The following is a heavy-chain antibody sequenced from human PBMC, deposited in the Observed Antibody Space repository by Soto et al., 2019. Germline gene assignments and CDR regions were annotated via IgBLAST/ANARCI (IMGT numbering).Heavy chain of an antibody. V-gene: IGHV4-59*11. CDR2: IYYSGST. Sequence: SETLSLTCTVSGGSISSHYWSWIRQPPGKGLEWIGYIYYSGSTNYNPSLKSRVTISVDTSKNQFSLKLSSVTAADTAVYYCARVVVPAAIGAFDIWGQGTMVTVSS. CDR1: GGSISSHY. CDR3: ARVVVPAAIGAFDI. D-gene: IGHD2-2*01. J-gene: IGHJ3*02.